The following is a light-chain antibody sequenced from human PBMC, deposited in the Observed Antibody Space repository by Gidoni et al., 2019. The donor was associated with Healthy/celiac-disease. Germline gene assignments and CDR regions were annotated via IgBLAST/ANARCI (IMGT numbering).Light chain of an antibody. Sequence: DIQMTQSPSTLSASVGDRVTITGRASQIISRWLAWYQQKPGKAPKLLIYKASSLESGVPSRFTGSGSGTEFTLTISSLQPDDFATYYCQQYNSYSYTFGQGTKLEIK. V-gene: IGKV1-5*03. CDR3: QQYNSYSYT. CDR2: KAS. J-gene: IGKJ2*01. CDR1: QIISRW.